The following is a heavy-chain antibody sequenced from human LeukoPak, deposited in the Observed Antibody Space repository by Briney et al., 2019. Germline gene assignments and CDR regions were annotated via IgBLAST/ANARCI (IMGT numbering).Heavy chain of an antibody. J-gene: IGHJ6*02. D-gene: IGHD3-3*01. CDR2: ISAYNGNT. V-gene: IGHV1-18*01. CDR3: ARDWRYYDFWSGYSGYYGMDV. Sequence: GSVKVSCKASGYTFTSYGISWVRQAPGQGLEWMGWISAYNGNTNYAQKLQGRVTMTTDTSTSTAYMELRSLRSDDTAVYYCARDWRYYDFWSGYSGYYGMDVWGQGTTVTVSS. CDR1: GYTFTSYG.